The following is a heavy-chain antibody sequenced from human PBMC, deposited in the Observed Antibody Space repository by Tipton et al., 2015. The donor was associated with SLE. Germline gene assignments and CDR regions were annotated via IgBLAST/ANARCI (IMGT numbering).Heavy chain of an antibody. Sequence: TLSLTCTVSGGSISSGSYYWSWIRQPPGKGLEWIGEINHSGSTNYNPSLKSRVTISVDTSKNQFSLKLSSVTAADTAVYYCARAAPGAFDIWGQGTMVTVSS. CDR2: INHSGST. J-gene: IGHJ3*02. CDR1: GGSISSGSYY. D-gene: IGHD6-25*01. V-gene: IGHV4-39*07. CDR3: ARAAPGAFDI.